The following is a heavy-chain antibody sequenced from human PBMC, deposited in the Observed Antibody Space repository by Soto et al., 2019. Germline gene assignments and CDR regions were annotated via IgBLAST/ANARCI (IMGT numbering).Heavy chain of an antibody. CDR2: IYYIGST. J-gene: IGHJ4*02. D-gene: IGHD6-19*01. Sequence: QVQLQESGPGLVKPSQTLSLTCTVSGGSICGGGSYWSWIRQHPGQGLEWIGSIYYIGSTYYNPSLKSQGTTSVDTSKNQFSLKLSSVTAADTAVYYCAKDHGPASGWFDYWGQGPLVTVAS. CDR3: AKDHGPASGWFDY. CDR1: GGSICGGGSY. V-gene: IGHV4-31*01.